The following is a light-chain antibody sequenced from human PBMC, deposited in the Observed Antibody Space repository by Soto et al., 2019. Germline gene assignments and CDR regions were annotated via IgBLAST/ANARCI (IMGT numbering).Light chain of an antibody. J-gene: IGKJ1*01. V-gene: IGKV1-5*03. CDR1: QTISSW. CDR3: QHYNSYSEA. CDR2: KAS. Sequence: DIQMTQSPSTLSGSVGDRVTITCRASQTISSWLAWYQQKPGKAPKLLIYKASTLKSGAPSRFSGSGPGTEFTLTISSLQPDDFATYYCQHYNSYSEAFGQGTKV.